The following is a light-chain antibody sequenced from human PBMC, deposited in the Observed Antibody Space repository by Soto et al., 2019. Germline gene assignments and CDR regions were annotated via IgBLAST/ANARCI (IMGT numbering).Light chain of an antibody. V-gene: IGKV3-15*01. CDR2: GAS. CDR3: QQYNNWPGT. Sequence: EIVMTQSPATLSVSPGERATLSCRASQSVSSNLAWYQQEPGQAPRLLTYGASTRATGIPASFSGSGSGTEFTLTISSLQSEDFAVYYCQQYNNWPGTFGQGTKVDIK. CDR1: QSVSSN. J-gene: IGKJ1*01.